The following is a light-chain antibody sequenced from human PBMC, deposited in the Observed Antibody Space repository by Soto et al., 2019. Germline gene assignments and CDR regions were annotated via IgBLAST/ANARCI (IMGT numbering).Light chain of an antibody. V-gene: IGLV2-8*01. J-gene: IGLJ2*01. CDR3: SSYAGSNSVV. CDR2: EVS. CDR1: SSDVGGYNY. Sequence: QAVVTQPPSASGSPGQSVTISCTGTSSDVGGYNYVSWYQQHPGKAPKLMICEVSKRPSGVPDRFSGSKSGNTASLTVSGLQAEDEADYYCSSYAGSNSVVFGGGTKLTVL.